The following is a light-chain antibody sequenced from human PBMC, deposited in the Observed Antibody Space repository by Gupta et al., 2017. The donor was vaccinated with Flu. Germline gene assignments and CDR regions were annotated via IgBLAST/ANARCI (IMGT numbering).Light chain of an antibody. CDR1: QSVNNN. Sequence: EIVMTQSPATLSVSPGEKVTLSCRASQSVNNNLAWYQQKPGQAPRLLIYFASTRAPGVPARFSGSGSGTEFTLTISSLESEDFAVYYCQQYYNWPPWTFGQRTKVEVK. J-gene: IGKJ1*01. CDR3: QQYYNWPPWT. CDR2: FAS. V-gene: IGKV3-15*01.